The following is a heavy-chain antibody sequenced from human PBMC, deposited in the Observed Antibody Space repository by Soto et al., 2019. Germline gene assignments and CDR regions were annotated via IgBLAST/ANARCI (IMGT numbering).Heavy chain of an antibody. CDR2: IYYSGST. D-gene: IGHD3-3*01. CDR3: ARSGTYDFWSGYPGLNYYYYYMGV. J-gene: IGHJ6*03. CDR1: GGSIGSYY. V-gene: IGHV4-59*08. Sequence: SETLSLTCTVSGGSIGSYYWSWIRQPPGKGLEWIGYIYYSGSTNYNPSLKSRVTISVDTSKNQFSLKLSSVTAADTAVYYCARSGTYDFWSGYPGLNYYYYYMGVWGKGTTVTVSS.